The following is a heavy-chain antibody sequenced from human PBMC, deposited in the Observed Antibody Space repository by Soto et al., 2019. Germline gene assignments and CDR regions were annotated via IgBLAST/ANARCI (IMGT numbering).Heavy chain of an antibody. D-gene: IGHD3-3*01. Sequence: AETLSLTGAVYGGSLRGNYWSWIRQHPGKGLEWIGEINHSGSTNYNPSLKSRVTISVDTSKNQFSLKLSSVTAAYTAVYYCARESCFLEWLPVGFFDYWGQGTLVTVSS. CDR3: ARESCFLEWLPVGFFDY. J-gene: IGHJ4*02. CDR2: INHSGST. CDR1: GGSLRGNY. V-gene: IGHV4-34*01.